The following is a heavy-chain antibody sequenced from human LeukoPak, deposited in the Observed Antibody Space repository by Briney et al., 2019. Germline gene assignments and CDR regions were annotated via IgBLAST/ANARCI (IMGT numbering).Heavy chain of an antibody. CDR3: ARAWVVQLLWLRD. D-gene: IGHD3-10*01. V-gene: IGHV3-48*03. CDR1: GFTFTSWE. J-gene: IGHJ4*02. Sequence: PGGSLRLSCAHSGFTFTSWEMKWLRQAPGKGLEWVSYISSSGTTIYYADSVKGRFTISRDNAKHSLYLQRASLTAKEAHGHDCARAWVVQLLWLRDWGQGTRVTVSS. CDR2: ISSSGTTI.